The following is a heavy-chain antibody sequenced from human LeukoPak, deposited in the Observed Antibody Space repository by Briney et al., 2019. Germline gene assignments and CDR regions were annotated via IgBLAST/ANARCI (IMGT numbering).Heavy chain of an antibody. J-gene: IGHJ4*02. CDR3: ARDRMDTGTYFDY. D-gene: IGHD5-18*01. V-gene: IGHV1-18*01. CDR1: GYTFTTYG. Sequence: ASVKVSCKSSGYTFTTYGITWVRQAPGQGLEWMGWISTYNGNTNYAQKLPGRVTMTTDTSTSTAYLELRSLRSDDTATYYCARDRMDTGTYFDYWGQGTLVTVSS. CDR2: ISTYNGNT.